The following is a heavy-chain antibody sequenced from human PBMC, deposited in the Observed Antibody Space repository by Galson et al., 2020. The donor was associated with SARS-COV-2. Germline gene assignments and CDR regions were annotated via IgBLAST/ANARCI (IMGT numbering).Heavy chain of an antibody. V-gene: IGHV4-39*01. D-gene: IGHD3-3*01. CDR1: DDSMRSYSSF. CDR3: ARHIFYDGSGYDIPRHFDS. Sequence: ETSETLSLTCSVSDDSMRSYSSFWAWIRQPPGKGLEWIGSMSSSGTSFYNPSLNSRVAISVDTSKNHFSLRLSSVTAADTALYYCARHIFYDGSGYDIPRHFDSWGQGTLVTVSS. CDR2: MSSSGTS. J-gene: IGHJ4*02.